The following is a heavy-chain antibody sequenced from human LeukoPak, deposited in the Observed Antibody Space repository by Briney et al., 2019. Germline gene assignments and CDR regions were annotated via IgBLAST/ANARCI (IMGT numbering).Heavy chain of an antibody. CDR1: GFALSTYY. V-gene: IGHV3-7*01. CDR3: ARDRRAEDTPYNWFDP. Sequence: GGSLRLSCAASGFALSTYYMSWVRQAPGKGLEWAANIKQDGSETHYVDSVKGRFTISRDNAKNSLYLQMNSLRVEDTAVYYCARDRRAEDTPYNWFDPWGQGTLVTVSS. J-gene: IGHJ5*02. D-gene: IGHD2-15*01. CDR2: IKQDGSET.